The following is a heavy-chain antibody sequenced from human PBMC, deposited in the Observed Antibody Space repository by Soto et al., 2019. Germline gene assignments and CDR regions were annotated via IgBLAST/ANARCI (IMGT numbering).Heavy chain of an antibody. V-gene: IGHV3-23*01. CDR3: AKLPLVLALDFDY. CDR2: ISGSGDNT. CDR1: GFTFTNDV. Sequence: EVHLLDSGGCLVQPGGSLRLSCAASGFTFTNDVMSWVRQAPGKGLEWVSSISGSGDNTYDADSVKGRFTISRDNSKNTLFLQMISLRAEDTAVYYCAKLPLVLALDFDYWGQGTLVTVSS. J-gene: IGHJ4*02.